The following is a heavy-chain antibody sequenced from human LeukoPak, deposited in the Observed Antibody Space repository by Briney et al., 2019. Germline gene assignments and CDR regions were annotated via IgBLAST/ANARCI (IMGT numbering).Heavy chain of an antibody. CDR1: GFTFGDYA. Sequence: GGSLRLSCTASGFTFGDYAMSWVRQAPGKGLEWVGFIRSKAYGGTTEYAASVKGRFTISRDDSESIAYLQMNSLKTEDTAVYYCAKDGADGSFDYWGQGTLVTVSS. V-gene: IGHV3-49*04. CDR3: AKDGADGSFDY. J-gene: IGHJ4*02. D-gene: IGHD3-16*01. CDR2: IRSKAYGGTT.